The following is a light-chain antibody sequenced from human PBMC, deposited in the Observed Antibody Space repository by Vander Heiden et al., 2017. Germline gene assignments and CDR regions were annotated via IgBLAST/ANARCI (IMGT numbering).Light chain of an antibody. CDR2: GAS. J-gene: IGKJ3*01. CDR3: QQDGSSPFT. Sequence: EIVLTQSPGTLSLSPGERATLACRASQSVSSSYLTWYQQKPGQAPRLLIYGASSRETGIPDRFSGSGSGTDFTLTISRLEPEDFAVYYCQQDGSSPFTFGHGTKVDIK. V-gene: IGKV3-20*01. CDR1: QSVSSSY.